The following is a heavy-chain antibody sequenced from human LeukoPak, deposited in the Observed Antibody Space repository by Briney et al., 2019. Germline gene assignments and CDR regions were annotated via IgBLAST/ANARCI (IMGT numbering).Heavy chain of an antibody. CDR1: GGSFSGYR. D-gene: IGHD1-26*01. CDR3: ARPLAGTFDI. J-gene: IGHJ3*02. V-gene: IGHV4-34*01. CDR2: INHRGST. Sequence: KPSETLSLTCAVYGGSFSGYRWTWIRQAPGKGLEWIGEINHRGSTNYNPSLKSRVTISIDTSKNQFSLRLSSVTAADTAVYYCARPLAGTFDIWGQGTRVTVSS.